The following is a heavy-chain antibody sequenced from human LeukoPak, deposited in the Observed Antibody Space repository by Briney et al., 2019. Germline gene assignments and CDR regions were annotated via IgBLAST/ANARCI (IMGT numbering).Heavy chain of an antibody. CDR3: ARGDYYDCSDYYRRRGFDY. CDR1: GGSISSYY. Sequence: KPSETLSLTCTVSGGSISSYYWNWIRQPPGKRLEWIGYIYYSGSTNYNPSLKSRVTISVDTSKNQFSLKLSSVTAADTAVYYCARGDYYDCSDYYRRRGFDYWGQGTLVTVSS. D-gene: IGHD3-22*01. J-gene: IGHJ4*02. CDR2: IYYSGST. V-gene: IGHV4-59*01.